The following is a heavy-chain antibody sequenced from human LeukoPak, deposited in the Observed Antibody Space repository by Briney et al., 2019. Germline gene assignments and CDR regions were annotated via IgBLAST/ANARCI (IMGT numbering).Heavy chain of an antibody. D-gene: IGHD3-22*01. Sequence: SDTLSLTCAVSGYSISSSNWWGWIRQPPGKGLEWIGYIYYSGSTYYNPSLKSRVTISVDTSKNQFSLKLSSVTAADTAVYYCARHAYYYDRSGSYEAFDIWGQGTMVTVSS. CDR1: GYSISSSNW. J-gene: IGHJ3*02. CDR2: IYYSGST. CDR3: ARHAYYYDRSGSYEAFDI. V-gene: IGHV4-28*01.